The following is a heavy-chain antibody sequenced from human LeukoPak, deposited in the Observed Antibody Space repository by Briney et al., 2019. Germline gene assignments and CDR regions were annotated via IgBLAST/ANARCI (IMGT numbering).Heavy chain of an antibody. V-gene: IGHV4-34*01. D-gene: IGHD6-13*01. CDR3: ARGPLTAAAGISD. CDR1: GGSFSGYY. J-gene: IGHJ4*02. Sequence: PSETLSLTCAVYGGSFSGYYWSWIRQPPGKGLEWIGEINHSGSTNYNPSLKSRVTISVDTSKNQFSLKLSSVTAADTAVYYCARGPLTAAAGISDWGQGTLVTVSS. CDR2: INHSGST.